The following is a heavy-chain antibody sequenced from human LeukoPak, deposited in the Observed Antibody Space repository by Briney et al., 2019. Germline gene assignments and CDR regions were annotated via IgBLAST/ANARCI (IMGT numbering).Heavy chain of an antibody. J-gene: IGHJ3*02. Sequence: SETLSLTCTVSGGSISSSSYYWGWIRQPPGKGLEWIGSIYYSGSTYYNPSLKSRVTISVDRSKNQFSLKLSSVTAADTAVYYCARYCSSTSCYPDAFDIWGQGTMVTVSS. CDR2: IYYSGST. CDR1: GGSISSSSYY. CDR3: ARYCSSTSCYPDAFDI. V-gene: IGHV4-39*07. D-gene: IGHD2-2*01.